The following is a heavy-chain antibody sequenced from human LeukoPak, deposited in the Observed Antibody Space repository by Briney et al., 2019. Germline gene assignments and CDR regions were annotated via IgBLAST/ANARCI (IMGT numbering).Heavy chain of an antibody. Sequence: GASAKVSCTTSGYTFTGNYLTWLRQAPGQGFEWMGWISPTNGATNFAQKFHGRLTMTGDTYINTVYMELTGLTSDDTAVYFCARGGATVVGTRADWFDAWGQGTLVTVSS. CDR3: ARGGATVVGTRADWFDA. V-gene: IGHV1-2*02. CDR2: ISPTNGAT. J-gene: IGHJ5*02. D-gene: IGHD6-13*01. CDR1: GYTFTGNY.